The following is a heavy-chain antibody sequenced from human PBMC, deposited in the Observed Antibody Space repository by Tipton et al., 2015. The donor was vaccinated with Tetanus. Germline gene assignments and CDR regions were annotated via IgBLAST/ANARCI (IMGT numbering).Heavy chain of an antibody. V-gene: IGHV4-59*11. D-gene: IGHD4-17*01. CDR1: GDSIGTHF. CDR3: ARDRGLTTGGGIGMDV. CDR2: IYHTGST. J-gene: IGHJ6*02. Sequence: TLSLTCTVSGDSIGTHFWTWIRQAPGKGLEWIAYIYHTGSTTYNPSLKSRVTISVDTSKNQFSLKLSSVTAADTAVYYCARDRGLTTGGGIGMDVWGQGTTVTVSS.